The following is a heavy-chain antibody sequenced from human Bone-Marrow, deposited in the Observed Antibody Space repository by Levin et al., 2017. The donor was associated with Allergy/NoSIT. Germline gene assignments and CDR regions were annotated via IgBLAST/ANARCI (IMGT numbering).Heavy chain of an antibody. J-gene: IGHJ4*02. CDR1: GFTFSSYW. D-gene: IGHD3-22*01. V-gene: IGHV3-7*04. Sequence: GGSLRLSCAASGFTFSSYWMSWVRQAPGKGLEWVANIKQDGSEKYYVDSVKGRFTISRDNAKNSLYLQMNSLRAEDTAVYYCARGVVPAAPYYDSSGYIFDYWGQGTLVTVSS. CDR3: ARGVVPAAPYYDSSGYIFDY. CDR2: IKQDGSEK.